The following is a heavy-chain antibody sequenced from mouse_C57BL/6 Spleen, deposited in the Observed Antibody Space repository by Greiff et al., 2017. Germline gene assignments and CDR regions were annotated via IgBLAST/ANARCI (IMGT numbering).Heavy chain of an antibody. D-gene: IGHD1-1*01. Sequence: EVHLVESGPGLVKPSQSLSLTCSVTGYSITSGYYWNWIRQFPGNKLEWMGYISYDGSNNYNPSLKNRISITRDTSKNQFFLKLNSVTTEDTATYYCARAVVVAYYFDYWGQGTTLTVSS. J-gene: IGHJ2*01. CDR3: ARAVVVAYYFDY. CDR2: ISYDGSN. CDR1: GYSITSGYY. V-gene: IGHV3-6*01.